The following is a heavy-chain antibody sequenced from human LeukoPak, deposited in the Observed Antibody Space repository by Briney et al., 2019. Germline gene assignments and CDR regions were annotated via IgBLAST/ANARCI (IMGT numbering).Heavy chain of an antibody. CDR2: IYYSGTT. J-gene: IGHJ4*02. D-gene: IGHD6-19*01. Sequence: NPSETLSLTCTVSGGSVSSSSFYWGWIRQPPGKGLEWIGTIYYSGTTFYNPSLKSRVTISVDTSKNQFSLKLSSVTAADTAVYYCARGTRYSSGWYWRYWGQGTLVTVSS. CDR1: GGSVSSSSFY. V-gene: IGHV4-39*07. CDR3: ARGTRYSSGWYWRY.